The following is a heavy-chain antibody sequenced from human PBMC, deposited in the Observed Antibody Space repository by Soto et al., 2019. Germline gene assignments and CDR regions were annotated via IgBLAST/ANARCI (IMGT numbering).Heavy chain of an antibody. Sequence: PGGSLRLSCAASGFAFSSYAMHWVRQAPGKGLEWVAVISYNGDTTYYAESVKGRFTISRDNSKNTLYLQMNSLRAEDTAVYYCARDQIPGPPDYCDYWGQGTLVTV. V-gene: IGHV3-30-3*01. CDR3: ARDQIPGPPDYCDY. CDR2: ISYNGDTT. J-gene: IGHJ4*02. CDR1: GFAFSSYA.